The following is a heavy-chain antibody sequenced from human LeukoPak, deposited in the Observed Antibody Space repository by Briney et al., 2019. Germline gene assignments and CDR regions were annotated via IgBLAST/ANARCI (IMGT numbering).Heavy chain of an antibody. V-gene: IGHV1-18*01. CDR1: GYTFTSYG. J-gene: IGHJ6*02. D-gene: IGHD2-2*01. Sequence: ASVKVSCKASGYTFTSYGNSWVRQAPGQGLEWMGWISAYNGNTNYAQKLQGRVTMTTDTSTSTAYMELRSLRSDDTAVYYCARDHIVVVPAATLYYGMDVWGQGTTVTVSS. CDR2: ISAYNGNT. CDR3: ARDHIVVVPAATLYYGMDV.